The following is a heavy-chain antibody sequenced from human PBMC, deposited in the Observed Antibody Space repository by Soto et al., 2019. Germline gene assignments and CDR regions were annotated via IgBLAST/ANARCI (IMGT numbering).Heavy chain of an antibody. CDR2: ISSRDGTL. CDR3: ARDTPPYDNNGYNLEY. CDR1: GFTFSSFW. Sequence: GGSLRLSCAASGFTFSSFWMSWIRQTPGRGLEWVAYISSRDGTLSYADSVQGRFTISRDNSKNTVYLQMDSLRVEDTALYFCARDTPPYDNNGYNLEYWGQGTLVTVSS. J-gene: IGHJ4*02. D-gene: IGHD3-22*01. V-gene: IGHV3-48*03.